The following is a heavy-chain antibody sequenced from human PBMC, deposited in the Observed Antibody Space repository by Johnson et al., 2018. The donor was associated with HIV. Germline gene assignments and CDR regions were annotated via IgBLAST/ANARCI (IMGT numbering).Heavy chain of an antibody. CDR1: GFTFSSYG. CDR2: IWYDGSNK. D-gene: IGHD3-22*01. Sequence: VQLVESGGGVVQPGRSLRLSCTASGFTFSSYGMHWVRQAPGKGLEWVAVIWYDGSNKYYADSVQGRFTLSRDNSQNTLYLQMNNLKTEDTALYYCTRVVVITQEKWGQGTMVTVSS. V-gene: IGHV3-33*01. CDR3: TRVVVITQEK. J-gene: IGHJ3*01.